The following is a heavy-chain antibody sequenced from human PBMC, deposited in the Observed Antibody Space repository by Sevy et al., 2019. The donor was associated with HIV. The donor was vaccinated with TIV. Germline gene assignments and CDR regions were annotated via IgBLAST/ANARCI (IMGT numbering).Heavy chain of an antibody. D-gene: IGHD3-22*01. CDR1: RYTLTELS. Sequence: ASVKVSCKVSRYTLTELSMHWVRQAPAKGVEWMGTFDPEDDEQFDAQKFQGRVTMTEDTSTDTDYMELSRQRSEDTAVYYCATTKDYYDTSGYPFDSWGQGTLVTVSS. CDR2: FDPEDDEQ. CDR3: ATTKDYYDTSGYPFDS. J-gene: IGHJ4*02. V-gene: IGHV1-24*01.